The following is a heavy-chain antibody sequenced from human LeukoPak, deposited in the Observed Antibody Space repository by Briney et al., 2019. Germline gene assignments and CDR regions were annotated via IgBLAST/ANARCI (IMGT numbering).Heavy chain of an antibody. CDR1: GFTFSNYN. V-gene: IGHV3-48*01. CDR3: ARETPYSSSWTDLDY. CDR2: ITLSSSTI. D-gene: IGHD6-13*01. Sequence: PGGSLRLSCAASGFTFSNYNMHWVRQAPGKGLEWVSYITLSSSTICYADSVKGRFTISRDNAKKSLYLQMNSLRAEDTAVYYCARETPYSSSWTDLDYWGQGTLVTVSS. J-gene: IGHJ4*02.